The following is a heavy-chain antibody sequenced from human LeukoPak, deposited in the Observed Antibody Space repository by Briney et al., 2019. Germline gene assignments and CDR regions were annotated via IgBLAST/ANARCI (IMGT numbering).Heavy chain of an antibody. CDR3: ARGRWAYYFDY. CDR2: MNPNSGNT. CDR1: GYTFTIFH. D-gene: IGHD1-26*01. Sequence: ASVKVSCKASGYTFTIFHIHWVRQAPGQGLEWMGWMNPNSGNTGYAQKFQGRVTMTRNTSLSTAYMELSSLRSEDTAVYYCARGRWAYYFDYWGQGTLVTVSS. V-gene: IGHV1-8*02. J-gene: IGHJ4*02.